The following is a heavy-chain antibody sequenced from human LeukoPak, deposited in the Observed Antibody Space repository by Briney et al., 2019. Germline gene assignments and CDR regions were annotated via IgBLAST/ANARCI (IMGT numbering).Heavy chain of an antibody. Sequence: SETLSLTCTVSGGSISSYYWSWIRQPPGKGLEWIGYIYYSGSTNYNPSLKSRVTISVDTSKNQFSLKLSSVTAADTAVYYCARATFKQSYDYWGQGTLVTVSS. CDR3: ARATFKQSYDY. V-gene: IGHV4-59*08. CDR2: IYYSGST. J-gene: IGHJ4*02. D-gene: IGHD5-24*01. CDR1: GGSISSYY.